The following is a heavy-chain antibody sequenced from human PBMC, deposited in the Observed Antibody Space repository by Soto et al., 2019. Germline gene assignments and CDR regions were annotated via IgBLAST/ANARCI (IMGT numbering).Heavy chain of an antibody. CDR3: ARSSAVLRPDGLDV. CDR1: GFTFSSYG. D-gene: IGHD6-6*01. Sequence: GGSLRLSCAASGFTFSSYGMHWVRQAPGKGLEWVAVIWYDGSNKYYADSVKGWVTMTRDSSVTTAYLELSSLKSDDTAIYYCARSSAVLRPDGLDVWGQGTTVTVSS. V-gene: IGHV3-33*01. J-gene: IGHJ6*02. CDR2: IWYDGSNK.